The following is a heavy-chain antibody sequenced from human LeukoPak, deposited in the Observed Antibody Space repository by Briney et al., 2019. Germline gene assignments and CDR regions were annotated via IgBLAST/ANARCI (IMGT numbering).Heavy chain of an antibody. D-gene: IGHD4-17*01. CDR2: IYPGDSDT. J-gene: IGHJ4*02. V-gene: IGHV5-51*01. CDR1: GYSFTSYW. Sequence: GESLKISCKGSGYSFTSYWIGWVRQMPGKGLEWMGIIYPGDSDTRYSPSFQGQVTISADKSISTAYLQWSGLKASDTAMYYCARLISLRWYTFDYWGQGTLVTVSS. CDR3: ARLISLRWYTFDY.